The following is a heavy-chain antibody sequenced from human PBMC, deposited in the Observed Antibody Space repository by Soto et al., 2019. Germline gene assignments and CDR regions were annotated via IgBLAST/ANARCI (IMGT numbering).Heavy chain of an antibody. D-gene: IGHD6-13*01. J-gene: IGHJ6*02. CDR2: TYYRSKWYN. CDR1: GDSVSSNSAA. Sequence: PSQTLSLTCAISGDSVSSNSAAWNWIRRSPSRGLEWLGRTYYRSKWYNDYAVSVKSRITINPDTSKNQFSLQLNSVTPEDTAVYYCAREQQQLGNGMDVWGQGTTVTVSS. CDR3: AREQQQLGNGMDV. V-gene: IGHV6-1*01.